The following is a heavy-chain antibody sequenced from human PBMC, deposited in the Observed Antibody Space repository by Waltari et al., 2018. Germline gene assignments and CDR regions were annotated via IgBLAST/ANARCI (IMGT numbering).Heavy chain of an antibody. J-gene: IGHJ6*02. V-gene: IGHV3-53*01. CDR2: IYSGGST. CDR1: GFTVSSNY. D-gene: IGHD4-17*01. Sequence: EVQLVESGGGLIQPGGSLRLSCAASGFTVSSNYMSWVRQAPGKGLEWVSVIYSGGSTYYADSGKGRFTISRDNSKNTLYLQMNSLRAEDTAVYYCARGTTSYYYGMDVWGQGTTVTVSS. CDR3: ARGTTSYYYGMDV.